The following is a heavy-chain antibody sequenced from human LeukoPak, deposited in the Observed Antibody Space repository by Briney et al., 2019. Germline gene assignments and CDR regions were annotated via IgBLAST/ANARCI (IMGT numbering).Heavy chain of an antibody. Sequence: PGGSLRLSCAASGFTFSSYAMNWVRQAPGKGLEWASSISGGSNNINYAGSVKGRFTTSRDNSQNTLYLQMNSLRADDTAVYYCAKDQGTAIFGMIIPDWYFDLWGRGTLVTVSS. J-gene: IGHJ2*01. CDR1: GFTFSSYA. CDR2: ISGGSNNI. D-gene: IGHD3-3*01. CDR3: AKDQGTAIFGMIIPDWYFDL. V-gene: IGHV3-23*01.